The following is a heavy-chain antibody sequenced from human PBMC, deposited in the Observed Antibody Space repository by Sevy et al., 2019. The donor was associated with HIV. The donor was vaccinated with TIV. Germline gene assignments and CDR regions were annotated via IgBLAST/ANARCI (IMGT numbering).Heavy chain of an antibody. Sequence: ASVKVSCKASGYTFTSYGISWVRQAPGQGLEWMGWISAYNGNTNYAQKLQGRVTMTTDTSTSTAYMELRSLRSDDTAVYYWARGREGYSSGWYATKNWFDPWGQGTLVTVSS. D-gene: IGHD6-19*01. V-gene: IGHV1-18*01. CDR1: GYTFTSYG. CDR3: ARGREGYSSGWYATKNWFDP. J-gene: IGHJ5*02. CDR2: ISAYNGNT.